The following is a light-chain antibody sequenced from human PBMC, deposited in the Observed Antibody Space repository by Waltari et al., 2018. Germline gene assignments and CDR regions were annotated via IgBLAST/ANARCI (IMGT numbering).Light chain of an antibody. CDR3: QQYGSSPQT. V-gene: IGKV3-20*01. Sequence: EILLPQSPGTLSLSPGERATLSCRASQSVSSSYLACYQQKPGQAPRLLIYGASSRATGIPDRFSGSGSGTDFTLTISRLEPEDFAVYYCQQYGSSPQTFGQGTKLEIK. J-gene: IGKJ2*01. CDR2: GAS. CDR1: QSVSSSY.